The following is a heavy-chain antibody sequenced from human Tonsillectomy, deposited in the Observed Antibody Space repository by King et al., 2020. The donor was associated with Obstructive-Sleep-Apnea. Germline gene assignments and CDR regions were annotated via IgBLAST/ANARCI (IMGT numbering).Heavy chain of an antibody. Sequence: VQLVESGAEVKKPGSSVKVSCKASGGTFSSSGISWVRQAPGQGLEWMGGIIPIFATPNYAQKFQGRGTITADESTSTAYMELSSLRCEDTAVYYCARVNWNYGRNWFDPWGQGTLVTVSS. CDR2: IIPIFATP. CDR1: GGTFSSSG. D-gene: IGHD1-7*01. V-gene: IGHV1-69*01. CDR3: ARVNWNYGRNWFDP. J-gene: IGHJ5*02.